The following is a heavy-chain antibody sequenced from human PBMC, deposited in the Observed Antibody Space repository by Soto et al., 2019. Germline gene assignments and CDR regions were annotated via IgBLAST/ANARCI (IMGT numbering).Heavy chain of an antibody. J-gene: IGHJ6*02. Sequence: ASVKVSCKASGYTFTSYGISWVRQAPGQGLEWMGWISAYNGKTNYAQKLQGRVTMTTHKSTSTAYMELRSLRSDDPAVYYCARGVTAMVKGYYYGMDVWGQGTTVTVSS. V-gene: IGHV1-18*04. CDR1: GYTFTSYG. CDR2: ISAYNGKT. D-gene: IGHD5-18*01. CDR3: ARGVTAMVKGYYYGMDV.